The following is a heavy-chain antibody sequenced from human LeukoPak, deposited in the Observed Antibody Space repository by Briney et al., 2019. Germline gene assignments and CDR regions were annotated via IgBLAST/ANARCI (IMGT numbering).Heavy chain of an antibody. D-gene: IGHD2/OR15-2a*01. CDR3: AEGTTRTRFEH. J-gene: IGHJ4*02. CDR1: GYTFTSYR. Sequence: GESLKISCKGSGYTFTSYRIGWVRQMPGKGLEWVGIIYPGDSDTRYSPSLQGQVSISAAKSTSTAYLQWSSLKASDTAMYYCAEGTTRTRFEHWGQGTLVTVSS. V-gene: IGHV5-51*01. CDR2: IYPGDSDT.